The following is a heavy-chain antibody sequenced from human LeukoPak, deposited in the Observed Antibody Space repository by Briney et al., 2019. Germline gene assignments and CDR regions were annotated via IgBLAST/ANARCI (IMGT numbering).Heavy chain of an antibody. V-gene: IGHV3-23*01. D-gene: IGHD6-19*01. Sequence: PGGSLRLSCAASAFTFSNYAMSWVRQAPGKGLEWVSTISNSDSSTYYADSVKGRFTISRDNSENTLYLQMNSLRAEDTAVYYCARVQRGIAVALDYWGQGTLATVSS. CDR1: AFTFSNYA. CDR3: ARVQRGIAVALDY. CDR2: ISNSDSST. J-gene: IGHJ4*02.